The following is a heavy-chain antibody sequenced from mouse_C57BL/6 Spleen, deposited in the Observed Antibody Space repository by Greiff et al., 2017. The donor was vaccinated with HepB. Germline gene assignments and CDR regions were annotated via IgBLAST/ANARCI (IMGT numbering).Heavy chain of an antibody. J-gene: IGHJ1*03. CDR3: ARAGYYPDWYFDV. CDR2: IYPGSGST. V-gene: IGHV1-55*01. D-gene: IGHD2-3*01. Sequence: QVQLQQSGAELVKPGASVKMSCKASGYTFTSYWITWVKQRPGQGLEWIGDIYPGSGSTNYNEKFKSKATLTVDTSSSTAYMQLSSLTSEDSAVYYCARAGYYPDWYFDVWGTGTTVTVSS. CDR1: GYTFTSYW.